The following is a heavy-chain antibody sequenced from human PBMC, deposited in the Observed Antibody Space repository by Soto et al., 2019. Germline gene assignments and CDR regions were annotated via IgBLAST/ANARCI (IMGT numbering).Heavy chain of an antibody. CDR2: ISSSTSTI. D-gene: IGHD6-13*01. Sequence: PGGSLRLSCAASGFTFSSYSMNWVRQAPGKGLEWVSYISSSTSTIYYADSVKGRFNISRDNAKNSLYLQMNSLRDEDTAVYYCARVLKIAEAGSRNQGYWGQGTLVTVSS. CDR1: GFTFSSYS. V-gene: IGHV3-48*02. CDR3: ARVLKIAEAGSRNQGY. J-gene: IGHJ4*02.